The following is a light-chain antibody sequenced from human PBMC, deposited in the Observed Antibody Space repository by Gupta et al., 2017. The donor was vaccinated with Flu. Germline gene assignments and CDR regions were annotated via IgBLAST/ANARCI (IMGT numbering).Light chain of an antibody. V-gene: IGKV3-11*01. CDR2: DAS. Sequence: EILLTQSPGTLSLSLGERATLSCRASQSISNYLTWYQHKPGQPPRLLIYDASSLPSGIPARFSGSGSGTEFTLTISSLEPEDSAIYYCQQSYNWPRTFGPGTKVEIK. CDR3: QQSYNWPRT. CDR1: QSISNY. J-gene: IGKJ2*01.